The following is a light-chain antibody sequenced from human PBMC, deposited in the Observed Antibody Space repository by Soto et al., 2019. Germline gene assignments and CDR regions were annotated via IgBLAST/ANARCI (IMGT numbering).Light chain of an antibody. CDR2: DAS. CDR3: QQRSKWPVT. CDR1: ESVSYSY. Sequence: EIVLTQSPATMSLSPGERATLACGASESVSYSYVAWYQLKGGLAPRLLIHDASTRASGIPDRFSGSKSGTDFTLTISSLEAEDFALDCCQQRSKWPVTFGGGTKVAIK. V-gene: IGKV3-11*01. J-gene: IGKJ4*01.